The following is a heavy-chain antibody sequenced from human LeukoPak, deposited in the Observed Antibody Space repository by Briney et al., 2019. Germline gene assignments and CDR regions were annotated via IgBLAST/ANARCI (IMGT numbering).Heavy chain of an antibody. CDR2: IIPIFGTA. Sequence: SVKVSCKASGGTFSSYAISWVRQAPGQGLEWMGGIIPIFGTANYAQKFQGRVTITADESTSTAYMELSSLRSEDTAVYYCARGSPLRHYYYYYYMDVWGKGTTVTVSS. V-gene: IGHV1-69*13. CDR1: GGTFSSYA. J-gene: IGHJ6*03. CDR3: ARGSPLRHYYYYYYMDV.